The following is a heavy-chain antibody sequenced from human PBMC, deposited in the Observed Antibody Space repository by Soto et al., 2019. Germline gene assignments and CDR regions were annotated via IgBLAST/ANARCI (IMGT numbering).Heavy chain of an antibody. D-gene: IGHD2-15*01. CDR1: GFTFSTST. CDR3: ARVGSPGYCSGGYCPPPDY. J-gene: IGHJ4*02. Sequence: EVQLVESGGGLVKPGGSLRLSCAASGFTFSTSTMNWVRQAPGQGLEWVSSISSSSTYTYYTASVKGRFTISRDNAKNSLYLQMKSLRAEDTAVYYCARVGSPGYCSGGYCPPPDYWGQGTLVTVSS. CDR2: ISSSSTYT. V-gene: IGHV3-21*01.